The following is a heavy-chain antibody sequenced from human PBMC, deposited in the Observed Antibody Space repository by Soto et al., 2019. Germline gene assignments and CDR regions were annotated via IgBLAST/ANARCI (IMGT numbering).Heavy chain of an antibody. CDR3: ARELHGGSYGMDV. CDR2: ITTAGDT. CDR1: GFTFSNYD. V-gene: IGHV3-13*01. Sequence: EVQLVESGGGLVQPGGSLRLSCAASGFTFSNYDMHWVRQVTEKGLAWVSGITTAGDTYYPGSVKGRFTISREKAKNSLYLQMNSLSAGDTAVYYCARELHGGSYGMDVWGQGTTVTVSS. J-gene: IGHJ6*02.